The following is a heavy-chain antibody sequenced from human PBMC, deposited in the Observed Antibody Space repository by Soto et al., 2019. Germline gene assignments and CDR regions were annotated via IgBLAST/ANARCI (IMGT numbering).Heavy chain of an antibody. V-gene: IGHV1-69*02. CDR2: IIPILGIA. J-gene: IGHJ4*02. Sequence: QVQLVQSGAEVKKPGSSVKVSCKAFGGTFRSYTISWVRQAPGQGLEWMGRIIPILGIANYAQKFQGRVTITADKSTSTAYMELSSLRSEDTAVYYCAICRDGYTPRWEYWGQGTLVTVSS. D-gene: IGHD5-12*01. CDR3: AICRDGYTPRWEY. CDR1: GGTFRSYT.